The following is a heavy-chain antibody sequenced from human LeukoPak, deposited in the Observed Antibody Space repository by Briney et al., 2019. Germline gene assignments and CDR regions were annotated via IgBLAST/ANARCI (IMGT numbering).Heavy chain of an antibody. Sequence: SETLSLTCTVSGGSISSYYRSWIRQTAGKGLEWIGRIYTSGSTNYNPSLKSRVTMSVDTSKNQFSLKLTSVTAADTAVYYCAGTSPRHGGFDIWGQGTMVTVSS. CDR3: AGTSPRHGGFDI. D-gene: IGHD2-15*01. CDR2: IYTSGST. V-gene: IGHV4-4*07. J-gene: IGHJ3*02. CDR1: GGSISSYY.